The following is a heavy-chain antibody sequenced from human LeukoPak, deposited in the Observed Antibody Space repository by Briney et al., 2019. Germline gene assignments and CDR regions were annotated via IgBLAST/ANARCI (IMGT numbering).Heavy chain of an antibody. V-gene: IGHV4-59*11. Sequence: KASQTLSLTCSVSGASISSHYSSWIRHPPRKGLGWIGYIYYSGSTTNNPSLKNRVTISVDTSNNQLSLKLSSVTAADTAVYYCARGGTTVTPGFLWFDPWGEGTLVTVSS. CDR3: ARGGTTVTPGFLWFDP. CDR1: GASISSHY. D-gene: IGHD4-17*01. J-gene: IGHJ5*02. CDR2: IYYSGST.